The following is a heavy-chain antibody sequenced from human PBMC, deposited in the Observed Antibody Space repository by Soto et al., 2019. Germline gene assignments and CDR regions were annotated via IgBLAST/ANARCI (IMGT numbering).Heavy chain of an antibody. J-gene: IGHJ5*02. D-gene: IGHD3-3*01. Sequence: ASVKVSCKASGYTFTSYGISWVRQAPGQGLEWMGWISAYNGNTNYAQKLQGRVTMTTDTSTSTAYMELRSLRSDDTAVYYCAREEGTYYDFWRGYYSGNMFDAWGQGTLVTVSS. CDR2: ISAYNGNT. CDR1: GYTFTSYG. V-gene: IGHV1-18*01. CDR3: AREEGTYYDFWRGYYSGNMFDA.